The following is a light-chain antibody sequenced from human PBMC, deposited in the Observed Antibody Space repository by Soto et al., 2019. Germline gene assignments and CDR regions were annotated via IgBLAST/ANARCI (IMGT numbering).Light chain of an antibody. J-gene: IGLJ3*02. Sequence: QSALTQPHSVSGSPGQSVTISCTGTNSDVGRYNSVSWYQQLPGKAPQLIISAVRQRPSGVPDRFSGSKSGNTASLTVSGLQTEDEAFYYCSSSAGIYHYLVFGGGTKVTVL. CDR1: NSDVGRYNS. CDR3: SSSAGIYHYLV. V-gene: IGLV2-11*01. CDR2: AVR.